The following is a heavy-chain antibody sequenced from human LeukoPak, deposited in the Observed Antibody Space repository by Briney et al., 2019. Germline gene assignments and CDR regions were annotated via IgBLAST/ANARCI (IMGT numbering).Heavy chain of an antibody. CDR1: GFTFSSYW. Sequence: GGSLRLSCAASGFTFSSYWMSWVRQAPGKGLEWVANIKQDGREKYYVDSVKGRFTISRDNAKNSLYLQMNSLRAEDTAVYYCARDPAGYCSSTSCFGYFDYWGQGTLVTVSS. V-gene: IGHV3-7*03. D-gene: IGHD2-2*01. J-gene: IGHJ4*02. CDR3: ARDPAGYCSSTSCFGYFDY. CDR2: IKQDGREK.